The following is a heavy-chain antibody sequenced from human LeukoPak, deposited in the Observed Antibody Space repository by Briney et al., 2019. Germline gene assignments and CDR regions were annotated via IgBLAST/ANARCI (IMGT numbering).Heavy chain of an antibody. CDR1: GYTFTSYD. CDR2: MNPNSGNT. J-gene: IGHJ6*02. Sequence: GASVKVSCKASGYTFTSYDINWVRQATGQGLEWMGWMNPNSGNTGYAQKFQGRVTMTRNTSISTAYMELSSLRSEDTAVYYCARYTAPRAYYYYGMDVWGQGTTVTVSS. CDR3: ARYTAPRAYYYYGMDV. V-gene: IGHV1-8*01.